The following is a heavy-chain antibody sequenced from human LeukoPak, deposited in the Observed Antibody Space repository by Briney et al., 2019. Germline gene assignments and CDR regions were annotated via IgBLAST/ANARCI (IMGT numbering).Heavy chain of an antibody. CDR2: ISGSGGST. CDR3: ARDRFGYCSSTSCYPVWFDP. J-gene: IGHJ5*02. D-gene: IGHD2-2*01. CDR1: GFTFSSYG. V-gene: IGHV3-NL1*01. Sequence: GGSLRLSCAASGFTFSSYGMHWVRQAPGKGLEWVSAISGSGGSTYYADSVKGRFTISRDNSKNTLYLQMNSLRAEDTAVYYCARDRFGYCSSTSCYPVWFDPWGQGTLVTVSS.